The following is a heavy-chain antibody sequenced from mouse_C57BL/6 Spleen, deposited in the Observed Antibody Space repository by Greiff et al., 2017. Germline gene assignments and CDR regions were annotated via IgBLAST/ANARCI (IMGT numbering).Heavy chain of an antibody. D-gene: IGHD1-1*01. CDR3: TLYGPYAMDY. J-gene: IGHJ4*01. CDR1: GFNIKDDY. Sequence: EVQLQQSGAELVRPGASVKLSCTASGFNIKDDYMHWVKQRPEQGLEWIGWIDPENGDTEYASKSQGKATITADTSSNTAYLQLSSLTSEDTAVYYCTLYGPYAMDYWGQGTSVTVSS. V-gene: IGHV14-4*01. CDR2: IDPENGDT.